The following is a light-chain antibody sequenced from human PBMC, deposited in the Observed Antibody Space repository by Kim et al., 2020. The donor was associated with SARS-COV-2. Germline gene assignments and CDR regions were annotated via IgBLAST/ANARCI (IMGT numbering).Light chain of an antibody. CDR1: EGFDSSK. Sequence: PGETATFSSRASEGFDSSKLAWYQQKPGQAPRLLIFGASSRATGIPDRFSGSGSGTDFTLTISRLEPEDFAVYYCQQFGGSPPITFGQGTRLEIK. V-gene: IGKV3-20*01. CDR3: QQFGGSPPIT. J-gene: IGKJ5*01. CDR2: GAS.